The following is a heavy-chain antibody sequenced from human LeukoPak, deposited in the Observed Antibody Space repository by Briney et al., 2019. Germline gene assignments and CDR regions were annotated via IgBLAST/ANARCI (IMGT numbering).Heavy chain of an antibody. J-gene: IGHJ5*02. V-gene: IGHV4-61*02. CDR3: ARLVSGSYWGGWFDP. D-gene: IGHD1-26*01. CDR2: IYTSGST. CDR1: GGSISSGSYY. Sequence: PSETLSLTCTVSGGSISSGSYYWSWIRQPAGKGLEWIGRIYTSGSTNYNPSLKSRVTISVDTSKNQFSLKLSSVTAADTAVYYCARLVSGSYWGGWFDPWGQGTLVTVSS.